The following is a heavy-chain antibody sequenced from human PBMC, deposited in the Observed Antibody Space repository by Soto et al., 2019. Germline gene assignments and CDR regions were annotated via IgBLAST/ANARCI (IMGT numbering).Heavy chain of an antibody. CDR1: GFTFNYYD. V-gene: IGHV3-30-3*01. J-gene: IGHJ6*02. D-gene: IGHD6-13*01. Sequence: PGGSLRLSCAASGFTFNYYDIQWVRQAPGKGLEWVAVISFDVGKKYYADSVRGRFTISRANSNNTVFLQMNSLRGEDTAVYYCAREGGGAAGIGHYYYGMAVWGQGTQVIVS. CDR3: AREGGGAAGIGHYYYGMAV. CDR2: ISFDVGKK.